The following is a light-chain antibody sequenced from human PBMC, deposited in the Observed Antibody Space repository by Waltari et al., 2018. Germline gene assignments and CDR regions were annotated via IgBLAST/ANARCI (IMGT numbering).Light chain of an antibody. Sequence: SYELTQPPSVSVSPGQPARIPCSGDALPKKYAYWYQQKPGQAPVLVIYKDSERPSGIPERFSGSSSGTTVTLTISGVQAEDEADYYCQSADSSGTYVVFGGGTKLTVL. CDR3: QSADSSGTYVV. V-gene: IGLV3-25*03. CDR1: ALPKKY. CDR2: KDS. J-gene: IGLJ2*01.